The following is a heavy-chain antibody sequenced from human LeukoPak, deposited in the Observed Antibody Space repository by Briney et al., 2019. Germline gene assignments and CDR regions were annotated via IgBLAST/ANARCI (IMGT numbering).Heavy chain of an antibody. J-gene: IGHJ4*02. D-gene: IGHD5-12*01. CDR1: GFTFSSYS. CDR3: ARGHHSGYDWVHDY. V-gene: IGHV3-48*01. Sequence: GGSLRLSCAVSGFTFSSYSMNWVRHAPGKGLEWLFYISSSSSTIFYADSVKGRFTISRDNAKNSLYLQMNSLRAEDTAVYYCARGHHSGYDWVHDYWGQGTLVTVSS. CDR2: ISSSSSTI.